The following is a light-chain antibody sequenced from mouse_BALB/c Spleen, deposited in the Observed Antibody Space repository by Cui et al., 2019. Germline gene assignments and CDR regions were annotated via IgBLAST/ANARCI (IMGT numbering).Light chain of an antibody. V-gene: IGLV1*01. CDR3: ALWYSNHEEV. CDR1: TGAVTTSNY. J-gene: IGLJ1*01. CDR2: GTN. Sequence: QAVVTQESALTTSPGETVTLTCRSSTGAVTTSNYANWVQEKPDHLFTGLIGGTNNRAPGVPARFSGSLIGDKAALTITGAQTEDEAIYFCALWYSNHEEVFGGGTKLTVL.